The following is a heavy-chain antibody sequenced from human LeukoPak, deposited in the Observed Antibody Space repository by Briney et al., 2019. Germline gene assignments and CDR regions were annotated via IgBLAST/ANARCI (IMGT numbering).Heavy chain of an antibody. CDR2: ISSSSSTI. CDR3: ARTQEGFWSGYYTGFDY. Sequence: GGSLRLSCAASGFTFSSYSMNWVRQAPGKGLEWVSYISSSSSTIYYADSVKGRFTISRDNAKNSLYLQMNSLRAEDTAVYYCARTQEGFWSGYYTGFDYWGQGTLVTVSS. V-gene: IGHV3-48*01. J-gene: IGHJ4*02. CDR1: GFTFSSYS. D-gene: IGHD3-3*01.